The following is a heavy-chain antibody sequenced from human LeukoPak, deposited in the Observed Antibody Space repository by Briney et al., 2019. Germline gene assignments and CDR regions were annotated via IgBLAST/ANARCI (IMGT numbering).Heavy chain of an antibody. CDR1: GFTFSSYS. V-gene: IGHV3-48*01. CDR2: ISSSSSTI. D-gene: IGHD3-22*01. CDR3: ARSPDYYDSSGYLDAFDI. J-gene: IGHJ3*02. Sequence: GGSLRLSCAASGFTFSSYSMNWVRQAPGKGLEWVSYISSSSSTIYYADSVKGRFTISRDNAKNSLYLQMNSLRAEDTAVYYCARSPDYYDSSGYLDAFDIWGQGTMVNVSS.